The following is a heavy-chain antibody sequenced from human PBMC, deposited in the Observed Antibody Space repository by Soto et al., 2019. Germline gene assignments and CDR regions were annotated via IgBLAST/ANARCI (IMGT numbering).Heavy chain of an antibody. CDR2: IYPGDSDT. D-gene: IGHD6-13*01. Sequence: LGESLKISCKGSGYSFTSYWIGWVHQMPGKGLEWMGIIYPGDSDTRYSPSFQGQVTISADKSISTAYLQWSSLKASDTAMYYCARTAAAGKYYYGVDVWGQGTTVTVSS. J-gene: IGHJ6*02. V-gene: IGHV5-51*07. CDR3: ARTAAAGKYYYGVDV. CDR1: GYSFTSYW.